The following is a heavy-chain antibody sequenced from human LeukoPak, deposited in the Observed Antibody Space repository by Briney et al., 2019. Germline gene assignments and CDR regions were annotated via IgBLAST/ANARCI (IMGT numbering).Heavy chain of an antibody. V-gene: IGHV4-34*01. Sequence: PSETLSLTCAVYGGSFSGYYWSWIRQPPGKGLEWIGEINHSGGTNYNPSLKSRVTISVDTSKNQFSLTLRSVTAADTGVYFCASLVRGGSFYYYMDVWGRGTSVTVSS. CDR2: INHSGGT. CDR1: GGSFSGYY. CDR3: ASLVRGGSFYYYMDV. D-gene: IGHD3-10*01. J-gene: IGHJ6*03.